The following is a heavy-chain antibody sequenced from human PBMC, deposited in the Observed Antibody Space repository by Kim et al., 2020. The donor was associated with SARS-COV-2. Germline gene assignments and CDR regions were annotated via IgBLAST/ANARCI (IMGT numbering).Heavy chain of an antibody. J-gene: IGHJ5*02. Sequence: YNPSLKSRVTISVDKSKNQFSLKLSSVTAADTAVYYCARESGAAAAKFDPWGQGTLVTVSS. V-gene: IGHV4-4*02. D-gene: IGHD6-13*01. CDR3: ARESGAAAAKFDP.